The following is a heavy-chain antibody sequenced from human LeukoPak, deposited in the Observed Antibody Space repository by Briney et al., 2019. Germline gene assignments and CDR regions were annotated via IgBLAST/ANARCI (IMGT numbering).Heavy chain of an antibody. J-gene: IGHJ4*02. CDR2: IYYSGST. Sequence: SETLSLTCTVSGGSISSSSYYWGWIRQPPGKGLEWIGSIYYSGSTYYNPSLKSRVTISVDTSKNQFSLKLSSVTAADTAVYYCAREPPIRSDGSGYYGVDYWGQGTLVTVSS. V-gene: IGHV4-39*07. CDR3: AREPPIRSDGSGYYGVDY. D-gene: IGHD3-22*01. CDR1: GGSISSSSYY.